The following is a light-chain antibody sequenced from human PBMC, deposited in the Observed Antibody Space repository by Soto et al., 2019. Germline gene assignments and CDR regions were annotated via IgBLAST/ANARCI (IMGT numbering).Light chain of an antibody. CDR3: QQYNNSPPWT. J-gene: IGKJ1*01. CDR1: QSVSSN. Sequence: EIVMTQSPATLSVSPGERATLSCRASQSVSSNFAWYQQKPGQAPRLLIYGASTRDTGIPARFNGSGSGAEFALTISSLQSEDFAVYYCQQYNNSPPWTFGQGTKLEIK. V-gene: IGKV3-15*01. CDR2: GAS.